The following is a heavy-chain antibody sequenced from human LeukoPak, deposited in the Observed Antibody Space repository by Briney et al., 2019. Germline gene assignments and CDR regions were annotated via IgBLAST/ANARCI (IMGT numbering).Heavy chain of an antibody. Sequence: PGGSLRLSCAASGFTFSSYGMHWVRQAPGKGLEWVAVISYDGSKEYFADSAKGRFAISRDNSMNTLYLQMNSLRAEDTAVYYCARESCSSTSCYSHLLSYYYYYYMDVWGKGTTVTVSS. CDR2: ISYDGSKE. V-gene: IGHV3-30*03. CDR1: GFTFSSYG. D-gene: IGHD2-2*01. J-gene: IGHJ6*03. CDR3: ARESCSSTSCYSHLLSYYYYYYMDV.